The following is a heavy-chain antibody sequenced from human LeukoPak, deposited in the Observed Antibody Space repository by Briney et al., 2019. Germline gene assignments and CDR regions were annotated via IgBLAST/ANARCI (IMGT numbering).Heavy chain of an antibody. V-gene: IGHV4-34*01. CDR3: ARDVGEPEGYNWFDP. Sequence: PSETLSLTCAVYGGSLSGYYWSWIRQPPGKGLEWIGEIHHSGSTNCNPSLKSRVTISVDTSKNQFSLKLSSVTAADTAFYYCARDVGEPEGYNWFDPWGQGTLVTVSS. CDR2: IHHSGST. D-gene: IGHD1-26*01. J-gene: IGHJ5*02. CDR1: GGSLSGYY.